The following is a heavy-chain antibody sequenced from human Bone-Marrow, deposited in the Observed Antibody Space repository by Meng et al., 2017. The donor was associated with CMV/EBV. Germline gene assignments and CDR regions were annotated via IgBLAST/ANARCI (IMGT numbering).Heavy chain of an antibody. D-gene: IGHD2-2*01. CDR3: ARDLYCSSTSCYHY. CDR1: GYTFTDFH. V-gene: IGHV1-2*02. J-gene: IGHJ4*02. CDR2: VSPNNGFT. Sequence: ASVKVSCKTSGYTFTDFHIRIHWVRQAPGQGLEWMGFVSPNNGFTFLAQKFQGRVTMTRDTSINTAYMELNSLRAEDTAVYYCARDLYCSSTSCYHYWGQGTLVTVSS.